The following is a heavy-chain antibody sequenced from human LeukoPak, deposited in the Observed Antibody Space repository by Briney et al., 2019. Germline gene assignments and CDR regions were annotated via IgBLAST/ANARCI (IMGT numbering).Heavy chain of an antibody. J-gene: IGHJ6*02. D-gene: IGHD6-13*01. CDR3: AREGDSSSWYYYYGMDV. Sequence: GASVKVSCKASGYTFTGYYMHWVRQAPGQGLEWMGWINPNSGGTNYAQKFRGRVTMTRDTSISTAYMELSRLRSDDTAVYYCAREGDSSSWYYYYGMDVWGQGTTVTVSS. CDR2: INPNSGGT. CDR1: GYTFTGYY. V-gene: IGHV1-2*02.